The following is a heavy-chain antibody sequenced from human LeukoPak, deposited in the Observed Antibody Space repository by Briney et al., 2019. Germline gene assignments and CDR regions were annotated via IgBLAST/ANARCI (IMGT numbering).Heavy chain of an antibody. CDR3: ARMSRYCGGDCYQIDY. V-gene: IGHV3-66*01. D-gene: IGHD2-21*02. CDR1: GFSVSSNY. Sequence: GGSLRLSCTASGFSVSSNYMSWVRQAPGKGLEWVSVMFASGSTYYADSVKGRFTFSRDIFRNTLYLQLNSLRVEDTALYYCARMSRYCGGDCYQIDYWGQGTLVTVSS. J-gene: IGHJ4*02. CDR2: MFASGST.